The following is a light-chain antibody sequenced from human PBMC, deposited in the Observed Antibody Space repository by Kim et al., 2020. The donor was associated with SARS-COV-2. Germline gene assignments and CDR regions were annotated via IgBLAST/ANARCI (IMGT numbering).Light chain of an antibody. CDR3: AAWADSLSSVL. J-gene: IGLJ3*02. CDR2: DND. Sequence: QSVLTQPPSVSAAPGQKVTISCSGRSSHFDYFYVSWYQQLPGTAPKLLIYDNDKRPSGIPDRFSGARSGMSATLGITGFQTGDEATYFCAAWADSLSSVLFGGGTQLTVL. CDR1: SSHFDYFY. V-gene: IGLV1-51*01.